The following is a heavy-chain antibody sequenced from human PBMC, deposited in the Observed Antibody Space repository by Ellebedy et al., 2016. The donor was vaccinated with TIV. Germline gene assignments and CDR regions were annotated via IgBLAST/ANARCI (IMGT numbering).Heavy chain of an antibody. Sequence: AASVKVSCKVSGYTLTELSIHWVRQAPGNGLEWMGGFDPEDGKTIHAQKFQGRVSLTKDTSTDTIYMDLSSLRSEDTALYYCTSGAARERPDYAFQMWGQGTMVTVSS. V-gene: IGHV1-24*01. CDR2: FDPEDGKT. D-gene: IGHD1-26*01. CDR1: GYTLTELS. J-gene: IGHJ3*02. CDR3: TSGAARERPDYAFQM.